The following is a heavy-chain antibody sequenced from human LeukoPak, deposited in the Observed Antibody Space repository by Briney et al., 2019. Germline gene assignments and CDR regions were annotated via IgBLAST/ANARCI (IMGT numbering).Heavy chain of an antibody. V-gene: IGHV3-48*03. J-gene: IGHJ4*02. Sequence: GGSLRLSCAASGFTFSSYEMNWVRQAPGKGLEWVSYISSIGSTIYYADSVKGRFTISRDNAKNSLYLQMNSLRAEDTAVYYCARDRYGSGSYLSPGDYWGQGTLVTVSS. CDR3: ARDRYGSGSYLSPGDY. CDR2: ISSIGSTI. D-gene: IGHD3-10*01. CDR1: GFTFSSYE.